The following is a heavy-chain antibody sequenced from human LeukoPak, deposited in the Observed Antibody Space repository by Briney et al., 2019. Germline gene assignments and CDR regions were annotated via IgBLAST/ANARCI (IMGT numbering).Heavy chain of an antibody. CDR2: IYYSGST. CDR3: ARGHMENWGAPFDY. D-gene: IGHD7-27*01. Sequence: PSETLSLTCTVSGGSISSYYWSWIRQPPGKGLEWIGYIYYSGSTNYNPSLKSRVTISVDTSKNQFSPKLSSVTAADTAVYYCARGHMENWGAPFDYWGQGTLVTVSS. CDR1: GGSISSYY. J-gene: IGHJ4*02. V-gene: IGHV4-59*01.